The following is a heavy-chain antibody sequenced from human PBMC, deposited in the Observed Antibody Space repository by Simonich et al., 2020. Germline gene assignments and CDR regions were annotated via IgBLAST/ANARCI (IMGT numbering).Heavy chain of an antibody. D-gene: IGHD6-13*01. Sequence: QVQLVQSGAEVKKPGASVKVSCKASGYTFTGYYMHWVRQAPGQGLERSGWSNPKKSGTNDAQKFQGRVNMTKDTSISTAYMELSRLRSDDTAVYYCARGGVRSSSWYWYFDLWGRGTLVTVSS. CDR3: ARGGVRSSSWYWYFDL. CDR1: GYTFTGYY. V-gene: IGHV1-2*02. CDR2: SNPKKSGT. J-gene: IGHJ2*01.